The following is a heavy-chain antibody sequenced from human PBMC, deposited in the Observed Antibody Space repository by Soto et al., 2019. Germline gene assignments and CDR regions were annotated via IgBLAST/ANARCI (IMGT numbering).Heavy chain of an antibody. CDR3: ARGVQYTEGYYFDY. CDR2: IYSGGST. J-gene: IGHJ4*02. Sequence: GGSLRLSCAASGFTVSSNYMSWVRQAPGKGLEWVSVIYSGGSTYYADSVKGRFTISRDNSKNTLYLQMNSLRAEDTAVYYCARGVQYTEGYYFDYWGQGTLVTVSS. CDR1: GFTVSSNY. D-gene: IGHD2-2*02. V-gene: IGHV3-66*01.